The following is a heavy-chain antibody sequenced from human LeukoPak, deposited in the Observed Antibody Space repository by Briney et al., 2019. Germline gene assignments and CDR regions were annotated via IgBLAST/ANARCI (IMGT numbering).Heavy chain of an antibody. J-gene: IGHJ4*02. Sequence: PGGSLRLSCAAAGFTFSGYGMNWVRQAPGKGLEWVSGISGSGISTYYADSVKGRFTISRDNSKNTLYLQMNSLRVEDTAVYYCAKCLWDSSWTYYFDYWGQGTLVTVSS. CDR3: AKCLWDSSWTYYFDY. V-gene: IGHV3-23*01. CDR1: GFTFSGYG. D-gene: IGHD6-13*01. CDR2: ISGSGIST.